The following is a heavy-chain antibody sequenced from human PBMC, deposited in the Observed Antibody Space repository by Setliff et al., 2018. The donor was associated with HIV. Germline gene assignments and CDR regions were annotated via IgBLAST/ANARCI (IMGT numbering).Heavy chain of an antibody. CDR3: ARGGYHGFGSYGDY. D-gene: IGHD3-10*01. V-gene: IGHV1-46*01. CDR1: GYTFTNYY. Sequence: ASVKVSCKTSGYTFTNYYMHWMRQTHGQGLEWLGMVNRSGDSTAYAQKFQCIVTMTSDTSTSTVYMVLSRLRSDDTAVYYCARGGYHGFGSYGDYWGQGTLVTVSS. CDR2: VNRSGDST. J-gene: IGHJ4*02.